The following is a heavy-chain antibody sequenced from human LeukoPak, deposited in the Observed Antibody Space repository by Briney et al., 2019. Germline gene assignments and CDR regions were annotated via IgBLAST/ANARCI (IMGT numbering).Heavy chain of an antibody. CDR2: ISYDGSNK. CDR1: GFTFSSYA. V-gene: IGHV3-30-3*01. J-gene: IGHJ5*02. CDR3: AREGRSMVRGVTRSWFDP. Sequence: PGRSLRLSCAASGFTFSSYAMHWVRQAPGKGLEWVAVISYDGSNKYYADSVKGRFTISRDNSKNTLYLRMNSLRAEDTAVYYCAREGRSMVRGVTRSWFDPWGQGTLVTVSS. D-gene: IGHD3-10*01.